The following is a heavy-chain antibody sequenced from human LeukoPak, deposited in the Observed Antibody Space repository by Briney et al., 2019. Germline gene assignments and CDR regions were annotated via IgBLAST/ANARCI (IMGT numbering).Heavy chain of an antibody. D-gene: IGHD6-13*01. CDR3: AKAASSSWPSYYYGMDV. CDR2: ITGSGGNT. CDR1: GFTFSDYY. V-gene: IGHV3-23*01. J-gene: IGHJ6*02. Sequence: GGSLRLSCAASGFTFSDYYMSRIRQAPGKGLEWVSVITGSGGNTYYADSVKGRFTISKDNSKNTVYLQMSSLRVDDTAVYYCAKAASSSWPSYYYGMDVWGQGTTVTVSS.